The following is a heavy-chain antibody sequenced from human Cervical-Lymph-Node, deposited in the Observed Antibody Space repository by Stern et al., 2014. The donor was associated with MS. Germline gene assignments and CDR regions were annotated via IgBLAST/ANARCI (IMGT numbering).Heavy chain of an antibody. Sequence: QDQLVQSGAEVRKPGASVKVSCKASGYTFTSFGISWLRRAPGQGLEWMGWISGYNGDTNYPQKFQGRVILTTDTSTSTAYMDLTSLRSDDTAMYYCARGPYCSSTSCYTNGYYFYGLDVWGQGTTVTVSS. D-gene: IGHD2-2*02. CDR1: GYTFTSFG. J-gene: IGHJ6*02. CDR3: ARGPYCSSTSCYTNGYYFYGLDV. V-gene: IGHV1-18*01. CDR2: ISGYNGDT.